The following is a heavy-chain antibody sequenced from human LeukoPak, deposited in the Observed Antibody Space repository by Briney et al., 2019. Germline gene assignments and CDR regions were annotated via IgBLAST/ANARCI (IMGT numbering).Heavy chain of an antibody. CDR1: GYTFTSYY. Sequence: ASVKVSCKASGYTFTSYYMHWVRQAPGQGLEWMGRINPSGGSTTYAQKFQGRVTMTRDTSTSTVYMELSSLRSEDTAVYYCARDCLDGDSSGYYDYWGQGTLVTVSS. CDR2: INPSGGST. J-gene: IGHJ4*02. V-gene: IGHV1-46*01. CDR3: ARDCLDGDSSGYYDY. D-gene: IGHD3-22*01.